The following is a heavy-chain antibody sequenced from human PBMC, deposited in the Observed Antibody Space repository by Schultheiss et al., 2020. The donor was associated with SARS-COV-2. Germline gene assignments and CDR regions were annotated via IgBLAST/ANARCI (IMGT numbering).Heavy chain of an antibody. CDR3: ARDGVFTIFGVVTATSSYGMDV. J-gene: IGHJ6*02. CDR1: GFTFSSYA. Sequence: GGSLRLSCAASGFTFSSYAMHWVRQAPGKGLEWVAVISYDGSNKYYADSVKGRFTISRDNAKNSLYLQMNSLRAEDTAVYYCARDGVFTIFGVVTATSSYGMDVWGQGTTVTVSS. V-gene: IGHV3-30*07. CDR2: ISYDGSNK. D-gene: IGHD3-3*01.